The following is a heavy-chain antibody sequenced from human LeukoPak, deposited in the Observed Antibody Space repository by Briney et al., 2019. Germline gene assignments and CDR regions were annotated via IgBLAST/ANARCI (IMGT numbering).Heavy chain of an antibody. CDR3: AELGITMIGGV. Sequence: GGSLRLSCAASGFTFSSYWMHWVRQAPGKGLVWVSRISDDGGHTFHADSVKGRFTISRDNAKNSLYLQMNSLRAEDTAVYYCAELGITMIGGVWGKGTTVTISS. D-gene: IGHD3-10*02. CDR1: GFTFSSYW. V-gene: IGHV3-74*01. J-gene: IGHJ6*04. CDR2: ISDDGGHT.